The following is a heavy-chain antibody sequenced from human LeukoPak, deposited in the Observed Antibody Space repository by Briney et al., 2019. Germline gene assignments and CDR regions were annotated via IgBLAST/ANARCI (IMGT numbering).Heavy chain of an antibody. Sequence: PSETLSLTCTFSAGSISSSNKYWGWIRQSPGKGLEWIGNFFYSGSTYYNPSLKSRVTISVDTSKNQFSLNLRSVTAADTAVYYCARHLGMSTMDYWGQGTLVTVSS. V-gene: IGHV4-39*01. CDR3: ARHLGMSTMDY. J-gene: IGHJ4*02. CDR1: AGSISSSNKY. D-gene: IGHD5/OR15-5a*01. CDR2: FFYSGST.